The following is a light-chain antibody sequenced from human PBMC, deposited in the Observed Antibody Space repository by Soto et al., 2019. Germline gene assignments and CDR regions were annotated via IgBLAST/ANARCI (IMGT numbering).Light chain of an antibody. CDR2: GAS. V-gene: IGKV3-15*01. CDR3: QQYYNWPWT. Sequence: EIVMTQSPGTLSVSPGERATLSCRASQSVNSNLAWYQQKPGQAPRMLIHGASTRAPGIPAGFSGSGSGTDFTLTISSLQSEDFAVYYCQQYYNWPWTFGQGTKVEIK. J-gene: IGKJ1*01. CDR1: QSVNSN.